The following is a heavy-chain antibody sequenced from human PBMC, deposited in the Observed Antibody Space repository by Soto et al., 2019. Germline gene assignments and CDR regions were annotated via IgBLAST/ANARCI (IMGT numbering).Heavy chain of an antibody. CDR3: ARQPVSVAGKYFLYHSGVDV. D-gene: IGHD6-19*01. Sequence: QVQLQQWGAGLLTPSETLSLACAVYGGAFSDYFWTWIRQPPGKGLEWIGEVYHTGSTHYSPSLKIRVTISVDKSKNQFALRLSSISAADTAVYYCARQPVSVAGKYFLYHSGVDVWGPGTTVTVSS. CDR2: VYHTGST. CDR1: GGAFSDYF. J-gene: IGHJ6*02. V-gene: IGHV4-34*01.